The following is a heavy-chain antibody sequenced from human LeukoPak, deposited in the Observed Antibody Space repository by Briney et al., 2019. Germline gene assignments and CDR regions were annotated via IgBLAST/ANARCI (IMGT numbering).Heavy chain of an antibody. CDR3: ARAHYDFWSGSYYFDY. D-gene: IGHD3-3*01. Sequence: GGSLRLSCAASGFTVSSNYMSWVRQAPGKGLEWVSVIYSGGSTYYADSVKGRFTISRDNSKNTLYLQMDSPRAEDTAVYYCARAHYDFWSGSYYFDYWGQGTLVTVSS. V-gene: IGHV3-53*01. J-gene: IGHJ4*02. CDR1: GFTVSSNY. CDR2: IYSGGST.